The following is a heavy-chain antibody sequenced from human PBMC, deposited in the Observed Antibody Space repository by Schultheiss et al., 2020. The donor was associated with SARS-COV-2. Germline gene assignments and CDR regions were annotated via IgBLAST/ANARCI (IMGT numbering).Heavy chain of an antibody. CDR1: GGSISSYY. CDR3: ASVTTGGDAFDI. J-gene: IGHJ3*02. CDR2: IYYSGST. Sequence: GSLRLSCTVSGGSISSYYWGWIRQPPGKGLEWIGSIYYSGSTYYNPSLKSRVTISVDTSKNQFSLKLSSVTAADTAVYYCASVTTGGDAFDIWGQGTMVTVSS. V-gene: IGHV4-39*07. D-gene: IGHD1-14*01.